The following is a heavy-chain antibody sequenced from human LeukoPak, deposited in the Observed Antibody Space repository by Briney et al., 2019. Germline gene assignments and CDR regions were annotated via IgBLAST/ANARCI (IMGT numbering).Heavy chain of an antibody. CDR3: ARGRLQNNWFDP. V-gene: IGHV1-8*01. J-gene: IGHJ5*02. CDR1: GYTFTSYD. D-gene: IGHD5-24*01. CDR2: MNPNSGNT. Sequence: ASVKVSCKASGYTFTSYDINWVRQATGQGLEWMGWMNPNSGNTGYAQKFQGRVTMTRNTSISTAYMELSSLRSEDTAVYYCARGRLQNNWFDPWGQGTLVTVSS.